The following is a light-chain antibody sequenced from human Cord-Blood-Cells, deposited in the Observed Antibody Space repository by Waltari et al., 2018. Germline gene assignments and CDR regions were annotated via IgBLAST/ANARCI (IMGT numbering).Light chain of an antibody. CDR1: KWGDKY. V-gene: IGLV3-1*01. CDR3: QAWDSSTAV. CDR2: QDS. J-gene: IGLJ1*01. Sequence: SYELTQPPSVSVSPGQPPSITCSGVKWGDKYDCWYQQKPAQSPVLVIYQDSKRPSGIPERFSGSNSGNTATLTISGTQAMDEADYYCQAWDSSTAVFGTGTKVTVL.